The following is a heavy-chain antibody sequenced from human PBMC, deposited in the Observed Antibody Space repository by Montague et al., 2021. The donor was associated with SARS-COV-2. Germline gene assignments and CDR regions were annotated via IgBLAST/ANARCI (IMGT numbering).Heavy chain of an antibody. CDR2: IYSGGST. D-gene: IGHD6-13*01. J-gene: IGHJ6*02. V-gene: IGHV3-66*01. CDR3: ARDTPKQLNYYYGMDV. Sequence: SLRLSCAASGFTVSSNYMSWVRQAPGKGLEWVSDIYSGGSTYYADSVKGRFTISRDNSKNTVYLQMSSLRAEDTAVYCCARDTPKQLNYYYGMDVWGQGTTVTVSS. CDR1: GFTVSSNY.